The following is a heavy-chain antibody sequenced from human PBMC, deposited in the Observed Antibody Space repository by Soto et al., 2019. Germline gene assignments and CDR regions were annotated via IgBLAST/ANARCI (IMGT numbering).Heavy chain of an antibody. J-gene: IGHJ6*02. CDR1: GGSFSGYY. CDR3: AREGEARAAAGYGMDV. CDR2: IYYSGST. Sequence: PSETLSITCAVYGGSFSGYYWSWIRQHPGKGLEWIGYIYYSGSTNYNPSLKSRVTISVDTSKNQFSLKLSSVTAADTAVYYCAREGEARAAAGYGMDVWGQGTTVTVSS. V-gene: IGHV4-59*01. D-gene: IGHD6-13*01.